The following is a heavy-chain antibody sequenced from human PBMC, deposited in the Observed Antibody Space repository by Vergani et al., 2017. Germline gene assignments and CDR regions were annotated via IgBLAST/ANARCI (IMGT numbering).Heavy chain of an antibody. CDR2: ISAYNGTT. D-gene: IGHD1-26*01. Sequence: QVQLVQSGAEVKKPGASVKVSCKASGYTFTSYGISWVRQAPGQGLEWMGWISAYNGTTNYAQKLQGRVTMTTDTSTSTANMELRSLRSYDTAVYYCAREQILPSQGWELADTRYYFDYWGQGTLVTVSS. J-gene: IGHJ4*02. CDR1: GYTFTSYG. CDR3: AREQILPSQGWELADTRYYFDY. V-gene: IGHV1-18*01.